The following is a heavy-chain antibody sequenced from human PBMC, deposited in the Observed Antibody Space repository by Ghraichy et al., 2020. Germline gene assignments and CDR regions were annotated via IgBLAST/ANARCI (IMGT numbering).Heavy chain of an antibody. V-gene: IGHV4-34*01. CDR1: GGSFSGYF. CDR3: ARGTVVVLAATPMYHYYMDV. Sequence: SETLSLTCTVYGGSFSGYFWTWIRQPPGKGLEWIGEVNDSGTTIYNPSFNSRVTISVDPSKNQFSLNLSSVTDADTAVYYCARGTVVVLAATPMYHYYMDVWGKGATVTVSS. J-gene: IGHJ6*03. D-gene: IGHD2-15*01. CDR2: VNDSGTT.